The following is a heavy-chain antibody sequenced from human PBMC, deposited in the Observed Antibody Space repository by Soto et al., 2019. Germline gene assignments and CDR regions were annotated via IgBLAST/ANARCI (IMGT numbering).Heavy chain of an antibody. CDR1: GGSISSSSFH. CDR3: ARRERAAGTDWWFDP. V-gene: IGHV4-39*01. Sequence: QLQLQESGPGLVKPSETLSLTCTVSGGSISSSSFHWGWIRQPPGKGLEWIGSIYYSGSTYYSPSLKRRVTLPVDTSTNQFSLKLSSVTAADTAVYYCARRERAAGTDWWFDPWGQGTLVTVSS. D-gene: IGHD6-13*01. J-gene: IGHJ5*02. CDR2: IYYSGST.